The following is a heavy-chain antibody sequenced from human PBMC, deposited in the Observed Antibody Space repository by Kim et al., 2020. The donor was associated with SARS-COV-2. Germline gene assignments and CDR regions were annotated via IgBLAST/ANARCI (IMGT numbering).Heavy chain of an antibody. Sequence: PIFYADSVSGHLTISTDNAKNSLYRQRNSLRAEDTAVYYCARDLGYSFDYWGQGSLVTVSS. D-gene: IGHD2-21*01. J-gene: IGHJ4*02. CDR3: ARDLGYSFDY. V-gene: IGHV3-48*04. CDR2: PI.